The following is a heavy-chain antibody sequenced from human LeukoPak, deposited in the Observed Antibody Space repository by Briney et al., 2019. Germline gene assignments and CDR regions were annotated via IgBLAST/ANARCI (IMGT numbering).Heavy chain of an antibody. D-gene: IGHD1-7*01. CDR3: ASVLKGFYNWNYVRAFDI. CDR2: IYHSGST. V-gene: IGHV4-59*12. J-gene: IGHJ3*02. CDR1: GGSISSYY. Sequence: SETLSLTCTVSGGSISSYYWSWIRQPPGKGLEWIGYIYHSGSTYYNPSLKNRVTISVDRSKNQFSLKLSSVTAADTAVYYCASVLKGFYNWNYVRAFDIWGQGTMVTVSS.